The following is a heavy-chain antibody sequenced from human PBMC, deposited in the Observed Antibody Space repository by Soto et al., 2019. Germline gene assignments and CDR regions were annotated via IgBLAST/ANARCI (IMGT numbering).Heavy chain of an antibody. CDR2: IIPIFGTA. CDR3: ASQPGGWGGDCSPDNWFDP. V-gene: IGHV1-69*06. Sequence: ASVKVSCKASGGTFSSYAISWVRQAPGQGLEWMGGIIPIFGTANYAQKFQGRITITADKSTSTAYMELSSPRSEDTAVFHCASQPGGWGGDCSPDNWFDPWGQGNLVTVS. J-gene: IGHJ5*02. CDR1: GGTFSSYA. D-gene: IGHD2-21*02.